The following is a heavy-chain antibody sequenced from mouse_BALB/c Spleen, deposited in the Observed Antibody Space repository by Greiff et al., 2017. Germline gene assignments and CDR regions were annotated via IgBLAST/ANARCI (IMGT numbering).Heavy chain of an antibody. CDR2: IWAGGST. CDR3: ARDVDYYDYDPIYAMDY. D-gene: IGHD2-4*01. V-gene: IGHV2-9*02. J-gene: IGHJ4*01. Sequence: VQRVESGPGLVAPSQSLSITCTVSGFSLTSYGVHWVRQPPGKGLEWLGVIWAGGSTNYNSALMSRLSISKDNSKSQVFLKMNSLQTDDTAMYYWARDVDYYDYDPIYAMDYWGQGTSVTVSS. CDR1: GFSLTSYG.